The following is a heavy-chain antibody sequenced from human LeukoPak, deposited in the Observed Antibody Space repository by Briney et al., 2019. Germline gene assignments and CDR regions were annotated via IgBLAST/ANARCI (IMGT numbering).Heavy chain of an antibody. D-gene: IGHD6-6*01. V-gene: IGHV3-30*01. CDR1: GFTFSSYA. CDR2: ISYDGSNK. Sequence: GGSLRLSCAASGFTFSSYAMHWVRQAPGKGLEWVAVISYDGSNKYYADSVKGRLTISRDNSKNTLYLQMNSLRAEDTAVYYCASPAEQLDPMWSAFDIWGQGTMVTVSS. J-gene: IGHJ3*02. CDR3: ASPAEQLDPMWSAFDI.